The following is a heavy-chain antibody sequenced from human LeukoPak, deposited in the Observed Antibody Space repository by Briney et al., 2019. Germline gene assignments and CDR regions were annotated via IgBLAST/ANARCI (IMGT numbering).Heavy chain of an antibody. V-gene: IGHV3-21*01. D-gene: IGHD5-24*01. CDR3: AKKMDDAFDV. CDR1: GFTFSSYS. CDR2: ISGTSTYI. J-gene: IGHJ3*01. Sequence: GGSLRLSCAASGFTFSSYSMNWVRQAPGKGLEWVAFISGTSTYISYADSVKGRSTISRDNAKNSLYLQMDNLRAEDTAVYYCAKKMDDAFDVWGQGTMVTVSS.